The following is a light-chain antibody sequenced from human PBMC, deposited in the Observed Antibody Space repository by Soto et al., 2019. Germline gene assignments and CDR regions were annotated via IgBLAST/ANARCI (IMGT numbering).Light chain of an antibody. CDR2: SNN. J-gene: IGLJ3*02. CDR1: SPNIGSNT. CDR3: SAWDDSLNGWV. Sequence: QSVLTQPPSASGTPGQRVTISCSGSSPNIGSNTVNWYKQHPGTAPKLLIYSNNQRPSVVPDRFSGSNSGTSASLAISGLQSEDEDDYYCSAWDDSLNGWVFGGGTKLTVL. V-gene: IGLV1-44*01.